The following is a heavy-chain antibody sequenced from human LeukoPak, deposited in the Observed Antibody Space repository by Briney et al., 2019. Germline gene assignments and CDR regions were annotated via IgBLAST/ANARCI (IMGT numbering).Heavy chain of an antibody. CDR1: GFTFSRYW. D-gene: IGHD6-19*01. CDR3: VRDRAVAGTEDFYFDF. V-gene: IGHV3-74*01. Sequence: PGGSLRLSCAASGFTFSRYWMHWVRQALGKGLVWVSRISGDARTTTYADSVKGRFTIFRDNAKNTLYLQMNSLRAEDTALYYCVRDRAVAGTEDFYFDFWGQGTLVTVSS. J-gene: IGHJ4*02. CDR2: ISGDARTT.